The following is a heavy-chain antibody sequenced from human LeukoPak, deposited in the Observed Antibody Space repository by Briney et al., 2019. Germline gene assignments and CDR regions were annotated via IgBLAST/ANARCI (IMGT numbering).Heavy chain of an antibody. Sequence: PAGSLRLSCAASEFTFSSYSMKWVRQAPGKGLEWVSSISSSSSYIYYASSVKGRFTMSRDNAKNSLYLQMNSLRAEDTAVYYCARARTDTGINFGELFHMDMGTPGYFDYWGQGTLVTVSP. CDR3: ARARTDTGINFGELFHMDMGTPGYFDY. CDR1: EFTFSSYS. CDR2: ISSSSSYI. J-gene: IGHJ4*02. V-gene: IGHV3-21*01. D-gene: IGHD3-10*01.